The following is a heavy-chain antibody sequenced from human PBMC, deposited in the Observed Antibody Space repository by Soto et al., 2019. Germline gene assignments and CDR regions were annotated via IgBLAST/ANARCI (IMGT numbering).Heavy chain of an antibody. Sequence: ASVKVSCKASGYTFTSYGISWVRQAPGQGLEWMGWINANSGSTNYAQKFQGRVTMTRDTSISTAYMELSRLRSDDTAVYYCARERRGWESDAFDIWGQGTMVTVSS. D-gene: IGHD6-19*01. CDR3: ARERRGWESDAFDI. CDR1: GYTFTSYG. CDR2: INANSGST. V-gene: IGHV1-2*02. J-gene: IGHJ3*02.